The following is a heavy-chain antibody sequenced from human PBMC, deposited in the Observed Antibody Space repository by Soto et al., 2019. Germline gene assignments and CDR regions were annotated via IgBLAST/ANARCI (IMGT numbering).Heavy chain of an antibody. CDR2: IVVGSGNT. V-gene: IGHV1-58*01. J-gene: IGHJ6*02. CDR3: AAGGITGTIYYYYGMDV. D-gene: IGHD1-20*01. CDR1: GFTFTSSA. Sequence: SVKVSCKASGFTFTSSAVQWVRQARGQRLEWIGWIVVGSGNTNYAQKVQERVTITRDMSTSTAYMELSSLRSEDKAVYYCAAGGITGTIYYYYGMDVWGRGTTVTVSS.